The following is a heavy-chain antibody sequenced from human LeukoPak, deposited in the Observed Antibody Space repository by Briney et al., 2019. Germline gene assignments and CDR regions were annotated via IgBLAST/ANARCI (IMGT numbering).Heavy chain of an antibody. CDR2: ISYDGSNK. D-gene: IGHD6-19*01. CDR1: GFTFSSYG. Sequence: GRSLRLSCAASGFTFSSYGMHWVRQAPGKGLEWVAVISYDGSNKYYADSVKGRFTISRDNSKNTLYLQMNSLRAEDTAVYYCAKCPGYSSGCYYFDYWGQGTLVTVSS. V-gene: IGHV3-30*18. CDR3: AKCPGYSSGCYYFDY. J-gene: IGHJ4*02.